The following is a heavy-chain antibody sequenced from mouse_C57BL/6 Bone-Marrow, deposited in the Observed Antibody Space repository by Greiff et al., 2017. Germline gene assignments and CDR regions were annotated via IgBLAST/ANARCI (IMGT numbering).Heavy chain of an antibody. D-gene: IGHD1-1*02. CDR3: TKVVRVRRSFDY. CDR1: GYTFTSYW. J-gene: IGHJ2*01. CDR2: IYPGNSGT. Sequence: EVQLLESGTVLVRPGASVKMSCKTSGYTFTSYWMHWVKQRPGQGLEWIGAIYPGNSGTSYNQKFKGKATLTAVTSASTAYMELSSLTTEDSAVYSCTKVVRVRRSFDYWGQGTTLTVSS. V-gene: IGHV1-5*01.